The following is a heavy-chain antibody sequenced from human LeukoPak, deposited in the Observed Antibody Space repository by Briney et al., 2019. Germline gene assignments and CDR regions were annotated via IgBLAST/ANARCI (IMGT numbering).Heavy chain of an antibody. CDR2: ISDDGSRQ. J-gene: IGHJ4*02. Sequence: GGSLRLSCAATGFTFSNYAIHWGRQAPGKGLEWAAFISDDGSRQHYADSVKGRFTISRDNSKNTLNLQMNSLRAEDTAVYYCVKDRTGTYTLDYWGQGTLVTVSS. V-gene: IGHV3-30-3*01. CDR1: GFTFSNYA. CDR3: VKDRTGTYTLDY. D-gene: IGHD3-10*01.